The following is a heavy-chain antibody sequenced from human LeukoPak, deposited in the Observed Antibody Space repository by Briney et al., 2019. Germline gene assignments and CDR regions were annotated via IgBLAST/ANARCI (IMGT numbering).Heavy chain of an antibody. CDR2: INHSGST. D-gene: IGHD3-3*01. CDR3: ARVAKKGVLRFLEWLSNYMDV. CDR1: GGSLSGYY. Sequence: SETLSLTCAVYGGSLSGYYWSWIRQPPGKGLEWIGEINHSGSTNYNPSLKSRVTISVDTSKNQFSLKLSSVTAADTAVYYCARVAKKGVLRFLEWLSNYMDVWGKGTTVTASS. V-gene: IGHV4-34*01. J-gene: IGHJ6*03.